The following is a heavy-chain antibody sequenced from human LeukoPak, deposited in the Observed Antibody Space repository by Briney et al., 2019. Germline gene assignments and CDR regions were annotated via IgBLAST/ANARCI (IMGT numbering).Heavy chain of an antibody. CDR3: ASHRGDYATGYFDY. CDR2: ISSSGSTI. D-gene: IGHD1-1*01. Sequence: GGSLRLSCAASGFTFSDYYMSWIRQAPGKGLEWVSYISSSGSTIYYADSVKGRFTISRDNAKSSLYLQMNSLRAEDTAVYYCASHRGDYATGYFDYWGQGTLVTVSS. CDR1: GFTFSDYY. J-gene: IGHJ4*02. V-gene: IGHV3-11*01.